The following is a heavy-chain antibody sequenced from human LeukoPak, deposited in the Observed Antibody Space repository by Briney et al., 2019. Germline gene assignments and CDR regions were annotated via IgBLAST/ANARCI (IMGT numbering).Heavy chain of an antibody. J-gene: IGHJ3*02. CDR3: ARERVISGYYHHDAFDI. D-gene: IGHD3-22*01. CDR1: GGSISSYY. V-gene: IGHV4-59*01. Sequence: SETLSLTCTVSGGSISSYYWSWIRQPPGKGLEWIGYIYYSGSTNYNPSLKSRVTISVDTSKNQFSLKLSSVTAADTAVYYCARERVISGYYHHDAFDIWGQGTMVTVSS. CDR2: IYYSGST.